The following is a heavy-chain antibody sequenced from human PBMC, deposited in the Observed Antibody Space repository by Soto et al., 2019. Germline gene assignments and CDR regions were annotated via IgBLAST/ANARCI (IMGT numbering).Heavy chain of an antibody. D-gene: IGHD3-9*01. V-gene: IGHV3-21*01. CDR1: GFTFSSYS. Sequence: GGSLRLACAASGFTFSSYSMNWVRRAPGKGLEWVSSISSSSSYIYYADSVKGRFTISRDNAKNSLYLQMNSLRAEDTAVYYCARDLRERNVLRYFDWLPPFFDYWGQGTLVTVSS. CDR3: ARDLRERNVLRYFDWLPPFFDY. CDR2: ISSSSSYI. J-gene: IGHJ4*02.